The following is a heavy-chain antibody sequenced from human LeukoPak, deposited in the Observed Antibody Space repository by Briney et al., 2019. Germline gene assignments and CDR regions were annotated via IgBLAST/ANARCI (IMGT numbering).Heavy chain of an antibody. V-gene: IGHV3-7*01. CDR1: GFTFSNYW. Sequence: GGSLRLSCAASGFTFSNYWVSWVRQAPGKGLEWVANIKQDGSEKYYVDSVKGRFTISRDNAKNSLCLQMNSLRAEDTAVYYCARDRVVVVAATRNYYYYYMDVWGKGTTVTVSS. J-gene: IGHJ6*03. CDR2: IKQDGSEK. D-gene: IGHD2-15*01. CDR3: ARDRVVVVAATRNYYYYYMDV.